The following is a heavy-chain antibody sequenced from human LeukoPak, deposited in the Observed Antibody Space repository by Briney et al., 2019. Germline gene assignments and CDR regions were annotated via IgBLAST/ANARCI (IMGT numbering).Heavy chain of an antibody. CDR2: IYPSDSET. V-gene: IGHV5-51*01. D-gene: IGHD6-19*01. J-gene: IGHJ4*02. CDR3: ARQVAVAAWEY. CDR1: GYTFTNYW. Sequence: GESLKISRKGSGYTFTNYWIGWVRQMPGIGLEWMGIIYPSDSETRYSPSFQGQVTISADKSTSTAYLQWSSLKASDTAMYYCARQVAVAAWEYWGQGTLVTVSS.